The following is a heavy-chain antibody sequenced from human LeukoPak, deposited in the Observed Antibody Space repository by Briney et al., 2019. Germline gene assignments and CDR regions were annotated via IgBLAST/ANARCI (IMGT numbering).Heavy chain of an antibody. J-gene: IGHJ3*02. CDR1: GFTFSSYA. CDR2: ISGSGGST. Sequence: PGGSLRLFCAASGFTFSSYAMSWVRQAPGKGLGWISGISGSGGSTYYADSVKGRFTISRDNSKNTLYLQMNSLRVEDTAVYYCANDDYYDSSGQLDAFDIWGQGTMVTVSS. V-gene: IGHV3-23*01. CDR3: ANDDYYDSSGQLDAFDI. D-gene: IGHD3-22*01.